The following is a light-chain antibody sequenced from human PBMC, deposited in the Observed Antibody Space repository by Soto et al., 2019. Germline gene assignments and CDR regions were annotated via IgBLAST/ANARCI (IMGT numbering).Light chain of an antibody. Sequence: EIVLTQSPGTLSLSPGERATLSCRASQSVSSSSLAWYQQKPGQAPRLLIYAASSRATGIPERFSGSGSGTDFTLTISRLEPEDFAVYYCQQYGSSPLTFGGGTKVEIK. V-gene: IGKV3-20*01. J-gene: IGKJ4*01. CDR2: AAS. CDR1: QSVSSSS. CDR3: QQYGSSPLT.